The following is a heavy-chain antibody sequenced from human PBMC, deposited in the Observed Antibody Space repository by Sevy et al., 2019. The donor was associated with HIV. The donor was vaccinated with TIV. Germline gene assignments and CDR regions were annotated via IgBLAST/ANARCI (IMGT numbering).Heavy chain of an antibody. Sequence: GGSLRLSCIGSGFSFSYYGIHWVRQSPGKGLDWVALISHDGINEYYADSIKGRFTISRDNPKNTVNLEMNSLRNEDTAIYFCANAYSGSYSHSYLYALDVWGQGTTVTVSS. CDR3: ANAYSGSYSHSYLYALDV. CDR2: ISHDGINE. V-gene: IGHV3-30*18. J-gene: IGHJ6*02. D-gene: IGHD1-26*01. CDR1: GFSFSYYG.